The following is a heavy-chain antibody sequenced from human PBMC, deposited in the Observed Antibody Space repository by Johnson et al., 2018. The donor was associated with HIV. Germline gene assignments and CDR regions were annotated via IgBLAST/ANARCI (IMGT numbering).Heavy chain of an antibody. D-gene: IGHD3-10*01. CDR1: GFIFSGSA. CDR3: ATTYALWFGELYVLGDAFDI. Sequence: VQLVESGGGLVQPGRSLRLSCTASGFIFSGSAMHWVRQASGKGLEWVGRIRSKTNSHATAYAASLKGRFTISRDDSKNTLHLQMNSLKTEETAVYYCATTYALWFGELYVLGDAFDIWGQGTRVTVSS. V-gene: IGHV3-73*01. J-gene: IGHJ3*02. CDR2: IRSKTNSHAT.